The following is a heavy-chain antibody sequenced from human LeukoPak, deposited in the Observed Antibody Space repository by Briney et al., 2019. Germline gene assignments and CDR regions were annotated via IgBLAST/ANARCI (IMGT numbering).Heavy chain of an antibody. CDR3: ARDLGVGAAPYFDY. CDR1: GGTFSSYA. Sequence: SVKVSCKASGGTFSSYAISWVRQAPGQGLEWMGGIIPIFGTANYAQKFQGRITITTDESTSTAYMELSSLRSEDTAVYCCARDLGVGAAPYFDYWGQGTLVTVSS. CDR2: IIPIFGTA. J-gene: IGHJ4*02. V-gene: IGHV1-69*05. D-gene: IGHD1-26*01.